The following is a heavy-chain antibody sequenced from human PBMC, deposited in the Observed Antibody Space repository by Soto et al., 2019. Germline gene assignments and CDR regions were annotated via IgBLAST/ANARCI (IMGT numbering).Heavy chain of an antibody. D-gene: IGHD3-22*01. Sequence: GGSLRHSCSASGFTFSSYAMHWVRQAPGKGLEYVSAISSSGGSTYYADSVKGRFTISRDNSKNTLFLQMNSLRAEDTAVYYCAKKSSGNSYFYFDYWGQGALVTVSS. CDR2: ISSSGGST. V-gene: IGHV3-64*04. CDR1: GFTFSSYA. J-gene: IGHJ4*02. CDR3: AKKSSGNSYFYFDY.